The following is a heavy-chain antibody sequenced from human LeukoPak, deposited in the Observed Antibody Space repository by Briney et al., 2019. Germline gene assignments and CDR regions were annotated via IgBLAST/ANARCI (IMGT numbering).Heavy chain of an antibody. D-gene: IGHD5-24*01. CDR2: IFYSGNT. V-gene: IGHV4-39*01. Sequence: ASETLSLTCTVSGGSINSSSYYWGWIRQPPGKGLEWIGSIFYSGNTYDNPSLKSRVTISVDTSKNQFSLKLNSVTAADTAVYYCARHRSKWLQSSFDYWGQGTLVTVSS. J-gene: IGHJ4*02. CDR3: ARHRSKWLQSSFDY. CDR1: GGSINSSSYY.